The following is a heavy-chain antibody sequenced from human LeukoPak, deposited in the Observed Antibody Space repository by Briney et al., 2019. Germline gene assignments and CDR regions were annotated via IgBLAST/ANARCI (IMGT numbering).Heavy chain of an antibody. Sequence: GRSLRLSCAASGFTFSSYGMHWVRQAPGKGLEWVAVISYDGSKKYYVDSVKGRFTISRDNSKNTLYLQMNSLRAEDTAVYYCARGPRYGAVDYWGQGTLVTVSS. D-gene: IGHD4/OR15-4a*01. CDR3: ARGPRYGAVDY. V-gene: IGHV3-30*03. CDR1: GFTFSSYG. J-gene: IGHJ4*02. CDR2: ISYDGSKK.